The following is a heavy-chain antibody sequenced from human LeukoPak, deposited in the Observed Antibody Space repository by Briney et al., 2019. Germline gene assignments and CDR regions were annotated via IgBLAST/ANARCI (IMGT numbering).Heavy chain of an antibody. J-gene: IGHJ4*02. CDR1: GFTFSSYA. CDR2: ISYDGSNK. CDR3: ARSSGSYIFDY. Sequence: GGSLRLSCAASGFTFSSYAMHWVRQAPGKGLEWVAVISYDGSNKYYADSVKGRFTISRDNSKNTLYLQMNSLRAEDTAVYYCARSSGSYIFDYWGQGTLVTGSS. D-gene: IGHD3-10*01. V-gene: IGHV3-30*04.